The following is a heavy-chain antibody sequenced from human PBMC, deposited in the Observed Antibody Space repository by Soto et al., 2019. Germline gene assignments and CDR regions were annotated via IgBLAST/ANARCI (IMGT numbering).Heavy chain of an antibody. CDR1: GYTFTSYA. J-gene: IGHJ3*02. Sequence: ASVKVSCKASGYTFTSYAMHWVRQAPGQRLEWMGWINAGNGNTKYSQKFQGRVTITRDTSASTAYMELSSLRSEDTAVYYCARDPLRLDAFDIWGQGTMVTVSS. CDR3: ARDPLRLDAFDI. V-gene: IGHV1-3*01. D-gene: IGHD5-12*01. CDR2: INAGNGNT.